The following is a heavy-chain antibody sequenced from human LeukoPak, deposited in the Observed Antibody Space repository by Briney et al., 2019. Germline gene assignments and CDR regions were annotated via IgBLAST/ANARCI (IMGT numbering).Heavy chain of an antibody. CDR3: SRVDENGYNFA. V-gene: IGHV3-21*01. J-gene: IGHJ5*02. Sequence: GGSLRLSCAASGFSFSSYSMNWVRQAPGKGLEWVSSISGGSSYIYYADSVKGRFTISRDNAKNSLFLRMNSLRAEDTAVYYCSRVDENGYNFAWGQGTLVTVSS. CDR2: ISGGSSYI. CDR1: GFSFSSYS. D-gene: IGHD5-24*01.